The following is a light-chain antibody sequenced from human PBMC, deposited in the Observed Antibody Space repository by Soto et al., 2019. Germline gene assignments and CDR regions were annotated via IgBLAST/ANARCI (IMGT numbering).Light chain of an antibody. CDR3: QQRNNWLT. Sequence: EIVLTQSPATLSLSPGDRATLSCRASQSVSSYLAWYQQKPGQAPRLLIYGASNRATGIPARFSGSGSGPDFTLTISGLEPEDFAVYYCQQRNNWLTFGGGTKVEIK. J-gene: IGKJ4*01. V-gene: IGKV3-11*01. CDR2: GAS. CDR1: QSVSSY.